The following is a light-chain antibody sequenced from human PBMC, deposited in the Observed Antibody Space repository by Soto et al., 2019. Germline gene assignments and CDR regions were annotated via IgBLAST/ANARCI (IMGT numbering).Light chain of an antibody. Sequence: QSALTQPASVSGSPGQSITISCTGTSSDIGTYNFVSWYQQHPGKAPQLLIYDVSFRPSGVSDRFSGSKSGSTASLTISGLQSKDEANYFCSSYAASSGVVFGGGTKVTVL. CDR2: DVS. CDR1: SSDIGTYNF. CDR3: SSYAASSGVV. V-gene: IGLV2-14*03. J-gene: IGLJ2*01.